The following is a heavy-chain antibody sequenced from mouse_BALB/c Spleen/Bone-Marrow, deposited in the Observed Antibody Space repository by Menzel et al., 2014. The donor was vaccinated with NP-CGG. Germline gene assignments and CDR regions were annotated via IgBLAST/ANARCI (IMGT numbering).Heavy chain of an antibody. Sequence: DVMLVESGGGLVQPGGSRKLSCAASGFTFSSFGMHWVRQAPEKGLEWVAYISSDSSNIYYADTVKGRFTISTDNPKNTLVLQMTSLRSEDTAMYYCTRGGNWDDFDYWGQGTTLTVSS. V-gene: IGHV5-17*02. CDR1: GFTFSSFG. CDR2: ISSDSSNI. CDR3: TRGGNWDDFDY. J-gene: IGHJ2*01. D-gene: IGHD4-1*01.